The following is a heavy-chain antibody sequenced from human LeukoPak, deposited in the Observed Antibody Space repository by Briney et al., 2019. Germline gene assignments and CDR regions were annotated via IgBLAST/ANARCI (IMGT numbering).Heavy chain of an antibody. J-gene: IGHJ4*02. CDR2: ISSDETSK. CDR1: GFTFSDYA. V-gene: IGHV3-30-3*01. CDR3: AREVGMTDY. Sequence: GTSLRLSCAASGFTFSDYAMHWVRQAPGKGLDWVAIISSDETSKYYADSVKGRFTISRDNSKNTLYLQMSSLRAEDTAVYYCAREVGMTDYWGQGTLVTVSS.